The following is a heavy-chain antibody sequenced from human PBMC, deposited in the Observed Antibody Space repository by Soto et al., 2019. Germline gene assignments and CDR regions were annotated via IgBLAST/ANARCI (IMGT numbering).Heavy chain of an antibody. J-gene: IGHJ6*02. CDR2: IGVYNGKT. V-gene: IGHV1-18*04. D-gene: IGHD2-2*02. CDR3: SRARYCTSPSCYNHYYYGMDI. CDR1: GYTFTKYG. Sequence: QEQLVQSGGEVKKPGASVRVSCKASGYTFTKYGITWVRQAPGQGLEWMGWIGVYNGKTNYARKLEGRVIMTAYTSASTEYMELRSLRSDDTAVYYCSRARYCTSPSCYNHYYYGMDIWGQGTTVSVSS.